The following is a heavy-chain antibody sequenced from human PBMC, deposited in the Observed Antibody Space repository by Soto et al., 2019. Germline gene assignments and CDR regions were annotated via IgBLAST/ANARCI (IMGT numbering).Heavy chain of an antibody. CDR1: GYTFTGYY. V-gene: IGHV1-2*04. CDR2: INPNSGGT. D-gene: IGHD3-22*01. CDR3: AREHVNYDSSGDFDY. Sequence: ASVEVSCKASGYTFTGYYMHWVRQAPGQGLEWMGWINPNSGGTNYAQKFQGWVTMTRDTSISTAYMELSRLRSDDTAVYYCAREHVNYDSSGDFDYWGQGTLVTVSS. J-gene: IGHJ4*02.